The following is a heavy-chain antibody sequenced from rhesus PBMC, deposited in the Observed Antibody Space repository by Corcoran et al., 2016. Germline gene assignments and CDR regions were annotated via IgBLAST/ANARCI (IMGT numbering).Heavy chain of an antibody. CDR1: GFTFRSYV. CDR3: TSAREYTYVDY. J-gene: IGHJ4*01. D-gene: IGHD4-23*01. Sequence: DVQLVESGGGLVKPGGSLRLSCVASGFTFRSYVLHWVRQAPGKGLEWVSVISERAGTTHYADAVKGRFTTSRDNAKNSLFLQMNSRVAEDTAVYYCTSAREYTYVDYWGQGVLVTVSS. V-gene: IGHV3-100*01. CDR2: ISERAGTT.